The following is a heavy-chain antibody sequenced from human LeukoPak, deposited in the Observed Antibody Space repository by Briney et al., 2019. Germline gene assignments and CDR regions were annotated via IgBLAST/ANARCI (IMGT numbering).Heavy chain of an antibody. D-gene: IGHD3-3*01. V-gene: IGHV1-24*01. CDR3: ATSPLVLRFLPY. Sequence: ASVKVSCKVSGYTLTELSMHWVRQAPGKGLEWMGGFDPEDGETIYAQKFQGRVTMTEDTSTDTAYMELSSQRSEDTAVYYCATSPLVLRFLPYWGQGTLVTVSS. CDR2: FDPEDGET. CDR1: GYTLTELS. J-gene: IGHJ4*02.